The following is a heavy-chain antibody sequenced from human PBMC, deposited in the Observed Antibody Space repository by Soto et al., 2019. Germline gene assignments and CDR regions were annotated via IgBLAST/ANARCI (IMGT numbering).Heavy chain of an antibody. V-gene: IGHV4-59*01. D-gene: IGHD3-10*01. J-gene: IGHJ5*01. CDR1: GGSISSYY. CDR2: IYYSGST. Sequence: SETLSLTCTVSGGSISSYYGSWIRQPPGKGLEWIVSIYYSGSTNYNPTLKSRVTISVDTSKNQFSLKLRSVTAADTAVYYCARVGRITMDRGVITTTWFHXWGQGTLVTVSX. CDR3: ARVGRITMDRGVITTTWFHX.